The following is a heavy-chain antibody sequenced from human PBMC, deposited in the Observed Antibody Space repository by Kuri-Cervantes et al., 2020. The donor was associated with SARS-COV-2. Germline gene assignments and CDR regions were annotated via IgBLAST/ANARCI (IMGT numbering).Heavy chain of an antibody. V-gene: IGHV3-73*01. CDR2: IRSKANNFAT. J-gene: IGHJ4*02. CDR1: GFPFSGSA. D-gene: IGHD3-16*01. Sequence: GGSLRLSCAASGFPFSGSAMHWVRQTSGKRLEWIGRIRSKANNFATTYTTSLGGRFIISRDDSKNMAYLQIFSLKTEDTAMYYCTRPGGGLQSDYWGQGTLVTVSS. CDR3: TRPGGGLQSDY.